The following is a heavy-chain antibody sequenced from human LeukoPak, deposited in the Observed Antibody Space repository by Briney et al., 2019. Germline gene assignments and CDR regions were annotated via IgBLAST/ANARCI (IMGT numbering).Heavy chain of an antibody. J-gene: IGHJ6*03. D-gene: IGHD6-13*01. CDR1: GGTFSSYA. Sequence: GASVKVSCKASGGTFSSYAISWVRQAPGQGLEWRGGIIPIFGTANYAQKFQGRVTITTDESTSTAYMELSSLRSEDTAVYYCARERVGIAAAGRDYYYYYMDVWGKGTTVTVSS. CDR2: IIPIFGTA. CDR3: ARERVGIAAAGRDYYYYYMDV. V-gene: IGHV1-69*05.